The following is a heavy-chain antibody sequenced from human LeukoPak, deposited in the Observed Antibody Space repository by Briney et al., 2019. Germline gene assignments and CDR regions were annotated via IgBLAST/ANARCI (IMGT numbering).Heavy chain of an antibody. CDR3: ARDPYSGNHGNYYYYMDV. D-gene: IGHD1-26*01. CDR1: GFTFSNYN. V-gene: IGHV3-21*01. CDR2: ITSTSSYI. J-gene: IGHJ6*03. Sequence: GGSLRLSCAASGFTFSNYNMNWVRQAPGKGLEWVSSITSTSSYIYYADSVKGRFTISRDNAKNSLYLQMNSLRAEDTALYFCARDPYSGNHGNYYYYMDVWGKGTTVTISS.